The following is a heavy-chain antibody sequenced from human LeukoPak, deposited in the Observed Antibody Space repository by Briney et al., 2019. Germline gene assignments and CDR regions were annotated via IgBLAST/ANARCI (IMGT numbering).Heavy chain of an antibody. Sequence: GGSLRLSCAASGFAFRNYWMRWVRQVPGQGLMWLSRTDTDGTYESYADSVQGRFTISSDNAKNTLYLQMRSLRAVDTAVSYCASGPRPVFGGLIVYFDYWGQGTLVTVSS. CDR1: GFAFRNYW. J-gene: IGHJ4*02. CDR2: TDTDGTYE. CDR3: ASGPRPVFGGLIVYFDY. V-gene: IGHV3-74*01. D-gene: IGHD3-16*02.